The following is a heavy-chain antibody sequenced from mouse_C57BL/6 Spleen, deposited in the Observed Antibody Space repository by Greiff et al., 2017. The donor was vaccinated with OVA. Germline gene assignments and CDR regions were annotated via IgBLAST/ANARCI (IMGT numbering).Heavy chain of an antibody. Sequence: QVHVKQPGAELVMPGASVKLSCKASGYTFTSYWMHWVKQRPGQGLEWIGEIDPSDSYTNYNQKFKGKSTLTVDKSSSTAYMQLSSLTSEDSAVYYCARSYGSSYGRYAMDYWGQGTSVTVSS. J-gene: IGHJ4*01. CDR2: IDPSDSYT. D-gene: IGHD1-1*01. CDR3: ARSYGSSYGRYAMDY. CDR1: GYTFTSYW. V-gene: IGHV1-69*01.